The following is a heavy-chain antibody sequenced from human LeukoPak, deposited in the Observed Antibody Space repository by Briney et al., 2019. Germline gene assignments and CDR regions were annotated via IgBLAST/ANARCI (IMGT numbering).Heavy chain of an antibody. V-gene: IGHV4-59*12. CDR3: ARDPLCGGDCNDAFDI. J-gene: IGHJ3*02. CDR2: IYHSGST. D-gene: IGHD2-21*02. CDR1: GGSISSYY. Sequence: SETLSLTCTVSGGSISSYYWSWIRQPPGKGLEWIGSIYHSGSTYSNPSLKSRVTISVDTSKNQFSLKLSSVTAADMAVYYCARDPLCGGDCNDAFDIWGQGTMVTVSS.